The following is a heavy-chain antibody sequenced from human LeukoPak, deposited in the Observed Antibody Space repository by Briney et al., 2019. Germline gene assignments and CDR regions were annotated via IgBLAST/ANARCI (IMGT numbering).Heavy chain of an antibody. CDR3: AKDPMTYSSGSFTPVDY. J-gene: IGHJ4*02. CDR2: ISYDGSNK. Sequence: GGSLRLSCAASGFTFSSYAMHWVRQAPGKGLEWVAVISYDGSNKYYADSVKGRFTISRDNSKTTLYLQMNSLRPEDTAVYYCAKDPMTYSSGSFTPVDYWGQGTLVTVSS. V-gene: IGHV3-30*18. CDR1: GFTFSSYA. D-gene: IGHD6-25*01.